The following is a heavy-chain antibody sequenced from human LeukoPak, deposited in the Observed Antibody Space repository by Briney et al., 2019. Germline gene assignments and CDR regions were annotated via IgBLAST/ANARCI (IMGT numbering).Heavy chain of an antibody. J-gene: IGHJ4*02. D-gene: IGHD3-10*01. V-gene: IGHV4-34*01. CDR1: GGPFSGYF. Sequence: PSETLSLTCAVSGGPFSGYFWSWIRQSSGPGLEWIGEIHNSGTTNYNPSLNSRVTISEDTSKNQFYLNLSSVTAADTAVYYCAGRYYYNLGSFPFDFWGQGTLVTVSS. CDR3: AGRYYYNLGSFPFDF. CDR2: IHNSGTT.